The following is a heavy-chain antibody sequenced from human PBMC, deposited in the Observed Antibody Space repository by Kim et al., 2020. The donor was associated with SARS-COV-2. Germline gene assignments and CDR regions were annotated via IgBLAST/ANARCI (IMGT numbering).Heavy chain of an antibody. CDR3: ARSYYDSSGYGDAFDI. V-gene: IGHV1-69*13. CDR1: GGTFSSYA. CDR2: IIPIFGTA. J-gene: IGHJ3*02. D-gene: IGHD3-22*01. Sequence: SVKVSCKASGGTFSSYAISWVRQAPGQGLEWMGGIIPIFGTANYAQKFQGRVTITADESTSTAYMELSSLRSEDTAVYYCARSYYDSSGYGDAFDIWGQGTMVTVSS.